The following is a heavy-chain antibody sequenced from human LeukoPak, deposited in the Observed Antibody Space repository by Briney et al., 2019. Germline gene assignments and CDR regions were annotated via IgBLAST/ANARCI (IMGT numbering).Heavy chain of an antibody. J-gene: IGHJ3*02. V-gene: IGHV3-48*01. CDR3: ARDLHSSGWPSAFDI. Sequence: GGSLRLSCAASGFTFSSYSMNWVRQAPGKGLEWVSYISSSSSTIYYADSVKGRFTISRVNAKNSLYLQVNSLRAEDTAVYYCARDLHSSGWPSAFDIWGQGTMVTVSS. D-gene: IGHD6-19*01. CDR1: GFTFSSYS. CDR2: ISSSSSTI.